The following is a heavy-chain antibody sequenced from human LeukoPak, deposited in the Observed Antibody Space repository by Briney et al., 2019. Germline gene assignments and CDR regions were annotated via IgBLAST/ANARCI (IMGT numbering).Heavy chain of an antibody. V-gene: IGHV1-2*02. J-gene: IGHJ6*03. D-gene: IGHD3-10*01. CDR3: ARDPGWFGKSGPYYMDV. CDR1: GYTFTGYY. CDR2: INPNSGGT. Sequence: ASVKASCKASGYTFTGYYMHWVRQAPGQGLEGMGGINPNSGGTNYAQKFQGRVTMTRDTSISTAYMELSRLRSDDTAVYYCARDPGWFGKSGPYYMDVWGKGTTVTVSS.